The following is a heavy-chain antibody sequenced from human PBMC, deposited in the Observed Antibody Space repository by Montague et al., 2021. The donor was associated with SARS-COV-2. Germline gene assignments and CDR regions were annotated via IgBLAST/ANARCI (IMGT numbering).Heavy chain of an antibody. CDR2: SCYRSEWNN. CDR3: ARIPVGSKYYFDF. Sequence: CAISGDSDAIKEPRWRWEEHTPSLHLQWLRGSCYRSEWNNDYAESVKSRITIDPDTSKHQFSLHLNSVTPEDTAVCYCARIPVGSKYYFDFWGQGTLVTVSS. D-gene: IGHD2-2*01. V-gene: IGHV6-1*01. J-gene: IGHJ4*02. CDR1: GDSDAIKEPR.